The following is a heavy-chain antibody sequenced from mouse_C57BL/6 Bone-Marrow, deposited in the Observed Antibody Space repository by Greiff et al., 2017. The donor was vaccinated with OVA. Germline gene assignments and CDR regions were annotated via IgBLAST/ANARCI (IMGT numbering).Heavy chain of an antibody. D-gene: IGHD1-1*02. CDR2: IYPGHGAP. V-gene: IGHV14-4*01. CDR3: STCGHFDY. J-gene: IGHJ2*01. CDR1: GYTITDYY. Sequence: VQLQQSGAELVRPGASVTLSCTASGYTITDYYINWVKQRPEQGLEWIGWIYPGHGAPEYASKFKGKATLTAATSSNTAYLQLSSLTSEDTAVYYCSTCGHFDYWGQGTTLTVSS.